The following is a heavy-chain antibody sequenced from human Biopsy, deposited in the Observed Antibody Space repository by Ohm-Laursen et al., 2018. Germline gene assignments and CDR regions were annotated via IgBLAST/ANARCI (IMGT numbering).Heavy chain of an antibody. CDR2: ISPNSGGT. CDR3: ARDIMNRIAGLVARSDVFDV. CDR1: GYAVNDYF. J-gene: IGHJ3*01. D-gene: IGHD3-16*01. V-gene: IGHV1-2*02. Sequence: ATVKISCKGSGYAVNDYFLHWLRQAPGQGPEWMGWISPNSGGTNYAQKFQGRVTMTTDTSTSTVYLELGRLISDDTAVYYCARDIMNRIAGLVARSDVFDVWGQGTLVTVSS.